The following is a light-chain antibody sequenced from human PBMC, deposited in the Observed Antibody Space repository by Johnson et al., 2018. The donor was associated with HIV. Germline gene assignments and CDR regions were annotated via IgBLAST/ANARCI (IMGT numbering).Light chain of an antibody. CDR1: SSNIGNNY. CDR2: ENN. CDR3: GTWDSSLSTYV. Sequence: QLVLTKAPSVSAAPGQKVTISCSGSSSNIGNNYVSWYQQLPGTAPKLLIYENNKRPSGIPDRFSGSKSGTSATLGITSLQTGDEADYYCGTWDSSLSTYVFGTGTKVTVL. J-gene: IGLJ1*01. V-gene: IGLV1-51*02.